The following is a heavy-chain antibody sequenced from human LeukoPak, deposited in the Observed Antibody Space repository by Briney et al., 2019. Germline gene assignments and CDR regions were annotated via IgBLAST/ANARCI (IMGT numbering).Heavy chain of an antibody. V-gene: IGHV4-34*01. CDR1: GGSISSYY. D-gene: IGHD3-22*01. Sequence: SETLSLTCTVSGGSISSYYWSWIRQPPGKGLEWIGEINHSGSTNYNPSLKSRVTISVDTSKNQFSLKLSSVTAADTAVYYCARKHEDDYYDSSGYYYSHFDYWGQGTLVTVSS. J-gene: IGHJ4*02. CDR3: ARKHEDDYYDSSGYYYSHFDY. CDR2: INHSGST.